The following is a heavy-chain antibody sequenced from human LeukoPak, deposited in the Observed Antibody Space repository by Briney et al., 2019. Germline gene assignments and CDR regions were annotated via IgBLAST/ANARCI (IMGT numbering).Heavy chain of an antibody. J-gene: IGHJ6*03. CDR2: INTNTGNL. D-gene: IGHD3/OR15-3a*01. Sequence: GASVKVSCKASGYTFGSYAMNWVRQAPGQGLEWMGWINTNTGNLTYAQGFIGRFVFSLDTSVSTAYLRISSLKAEDTAVYYCARLGLPFFYYYMDVWGKGTTVTVSS. V-gene: IGHV7-4-1*02. CDR1: GYTFGSYA. CDR3: ARLGLPFFYYYMDV.